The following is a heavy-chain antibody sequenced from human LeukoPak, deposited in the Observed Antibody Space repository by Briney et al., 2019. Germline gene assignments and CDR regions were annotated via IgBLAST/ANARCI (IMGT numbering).Heavy chain of an antibody. CDR2: TNPDSGFT. D-gene: IGHD3-16*01. CDR3: APTAEAYTSWWKV. V-gene: IGHV1-2*02. J-gene: IGHJ4*02. Sequence: VASVKVSCKASGYKFTDDYMHWVRQAPGQGLEFMGWTNPDSGFTNYAQKFKGRVTMTRDTSTSTAYLEVRSLTSDDTAVYYCAPTAEAYTSWWKVWGQGTLVTVSS. CDR1: GYKFTDDY.